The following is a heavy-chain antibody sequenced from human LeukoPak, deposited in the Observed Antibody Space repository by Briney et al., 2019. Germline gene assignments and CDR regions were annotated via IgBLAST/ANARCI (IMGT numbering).Heavy chain of an antibody. V-gene: IGHV1-69*13. D-gene: IGHD2-8*01. Sequence: GASVKVSCKASGYTFTSYAMNWVRQAPGQGLEWMGGIIPIFGTANYAQKFQGRVTITADESTSTAYMELSSLRSEDTAVYYCARDLSELYGYWGQGTLVTVSS. CDR2: IIPIFGTA. CDR1: GYTFTSYA. CDR3: ARDLSELYGY. J-gene: IGHJ4*02.